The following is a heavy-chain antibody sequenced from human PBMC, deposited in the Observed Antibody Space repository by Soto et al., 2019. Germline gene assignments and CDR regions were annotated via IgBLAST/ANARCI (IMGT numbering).Heavy chain of an antibody. V-gene: IGHV3-23*01. CDR3: AKTPEQWLVSYYFDY. CDR1: GFTFSSYA. Sequence: LRLSCAASGFTFSSYAMRWVRQAPGKGLEWVSAISGSGGSTYYADSVKGRFTISRDNSKTTLYLQMNSLRAEDTAVYYCAKTPEQWLVSYYFDYWGQGTLVTVSS. D-gene: IGHD6-19*01. J-gene: IGHJ4*02. CDR2: ISGSGGST.